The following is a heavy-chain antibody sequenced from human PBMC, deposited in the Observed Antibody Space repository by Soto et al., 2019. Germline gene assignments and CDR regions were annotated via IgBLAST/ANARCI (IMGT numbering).Heavy chain of an antibody. Sequence: PGGSLRLSCAASGFTFSSYAMSWVRQAPGKGLEWVSAISGSGGSTYYADSVKGRFTISRDNSKNTLYLQMNSLRAEDTAVYYCAKDQSQYCSGGSCYDYYYYYGMDVWGQGTTVTVSS. J-gene: IGHJ6*02. CDR3: AKDQSQYCSGGSCYDYYYYYGMDV. CDR1: GFTFSSYA. V-gene: IGHV3-23*01. D-gene: IGHD2-15*01. CDR2: ISGSGGST.